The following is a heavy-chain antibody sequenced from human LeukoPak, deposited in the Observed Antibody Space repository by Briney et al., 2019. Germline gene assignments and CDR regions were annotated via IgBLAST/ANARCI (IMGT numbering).Heavy chain of an antibody. J-gene: IGHJ4*02. CDR1: GFTFSSYS. D-gene: IGHD2-2*01. Sequence: GGSLRLSCAASGFTFSSYSMNWVRQAPGKGLEWVSYTSSSSSPIYYADSVKGRFTISRDNAKNSLYLQMNSLRTEDTAVYYCCSSTSCSNWGQGTLVTVSS. V-gene: IGHV3-48*01. CDR3: CSSTSCSN. CDR2: TSSSSSPI.